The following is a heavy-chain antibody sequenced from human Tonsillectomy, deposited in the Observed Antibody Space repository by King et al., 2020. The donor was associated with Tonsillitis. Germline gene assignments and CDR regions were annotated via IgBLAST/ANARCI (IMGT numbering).Heavy chain of an antibody. CDR2: SINKANSYVT. V-gene: IGHV3-72*01. J-gene: IGHJ4*02. D-gene: IGHD6-19*01. CDR1: GFTFSVHY. CDR3: ARESSGAANDY. Sequence: VQLVESGGGLVQPGGSLRLSCAASGFTFSVHYMDWVRQAPGKGLEWVGRSINKANSYVTEYAPSVKGRFTISRDDSKNSLYLQMNSVITEDTAVYFCARESSGAANDYWGQGTLVTVSS.